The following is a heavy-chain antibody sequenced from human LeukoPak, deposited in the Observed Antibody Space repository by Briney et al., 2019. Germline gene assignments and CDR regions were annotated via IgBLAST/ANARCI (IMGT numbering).Heavy chain of an antibody. CDR3: ARRGLHEAYYYYYMDV. CDR1: GGSISSSSYY. V-gene: IGHV4-39*01. D-gene: IGHD5/OR15-5a*01. Sequence: SETLSLTCTVSGGSISSSSYYWGWLRQPPGKGLEWLGSIYYSGSTYYNPSLKSRVTISVDTSKNQFSLKLSSVTAADTAVYYCARRGLHEAYYYYYMDVWGKGTTVTVSS. CDR2: IYYSGST. J-gene: IGHJ6*03.